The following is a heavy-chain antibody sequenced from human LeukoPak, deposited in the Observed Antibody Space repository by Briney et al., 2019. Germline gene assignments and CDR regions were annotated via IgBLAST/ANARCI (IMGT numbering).Heavy chain of an antibody. CDR1: GFIFEDYT. V-gene: IGHV3-43*01. CDR3: AKDLTYESSGSVIDN. Sequence: PGGSLRLSCAASGFIFEDYTMHWVRHVPGKTLEWVSLVNWHGTTYYADSLKGRFTISRDNRKNSLYLQMDSLRTEHTAFYYCAKDLTYESSGSVIDNWGLGTLVTVSS. D-gene: IGHD3-22*01. J-gene: IGHJ4*02. CDR2: VNWHGTT.